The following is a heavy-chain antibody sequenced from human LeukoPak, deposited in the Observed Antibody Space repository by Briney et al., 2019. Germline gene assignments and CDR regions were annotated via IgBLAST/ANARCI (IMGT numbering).Heavy chain of an antibody. CDR2: IYHSGST. V-gene: IGHV4-39*07. CDR3: ARGKGYYDSSGDHDAFDI. J-gene: IGHJ3*02. CDR1: GGSISSSSYY. D-gene: IGHD3-22*01. Sequence: PSETLSLTCTVSGGSISSSSYYWGWIRQPPGKGLEWIGYIYHSGSTYYNPSLKSRVTISVDRSKNQFSLKLSSVTAADTAVYYCARGKGYYDSSGDHDAFDIWGQGTMVTVSS.